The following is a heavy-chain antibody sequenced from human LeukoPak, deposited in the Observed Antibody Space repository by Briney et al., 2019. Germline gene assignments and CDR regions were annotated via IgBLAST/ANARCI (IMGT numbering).Heavy chain of an antibody. V-gene: IGHV3-23*01. D-gene: IGHD3-16*02. Sequence: PGGSLRLSCAASGFTFSSYAMSWVRQAPGEGLEWVSAISGSGGSTYYADSVKGRFTISRDNSKNTLYLQMNSLRAEDTAVYYCAKPPQQDLAYDYVWGSYRYPYYFDYWGQGTLVTVSS. CDR3: AKPPQQDLAYDYVWGSYRYPYYFDY. CDR1: GFTFSSYA. CDR2: ISGSGGST. J-gene: IGHJ4*02.